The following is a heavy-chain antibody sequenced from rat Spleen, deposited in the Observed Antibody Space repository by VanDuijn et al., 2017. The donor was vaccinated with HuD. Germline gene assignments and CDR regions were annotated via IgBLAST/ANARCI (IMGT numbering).Heavy chain of an antibody. Sequence: EVQLVESDGGLVQPGRSLKLSCAASGFTFSDYYMAWVRQAPTKGLEWVATIIYDGSSTYYRDSVKGRFTISRENAKSTLYLQMDSLRSEDTATYYCATHPVGYSVPFDYWGQRVMVTVSS. J-gene: IGHJ2*01. CDR2: IIYDGSST. D-gene: IGHD1-11*01. CDR3: ATHPVGYSVPFDY. CDR1: GFTFSDYY. V-gene: IGHV5S10*01.